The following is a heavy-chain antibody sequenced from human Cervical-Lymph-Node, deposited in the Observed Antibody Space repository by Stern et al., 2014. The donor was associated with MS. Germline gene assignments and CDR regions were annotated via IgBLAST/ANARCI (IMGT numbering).Heavy chain of an antibody. V-gene: IGHV3-15*01. J-gene: IGHJ4*02. D-gene: IGHD2-2*01. CDR2: IKSKTDGGTR. Sequence: EVQLVESGGGLVNPGGPLTLSCAASGFTFNNAWMNWVRQAPGTGLEWVGRIKSKTDGGTRDYGVPVKGRFTISRDDSKNTLYLQMNSLKIEDTAVYYCTIIRSPVGRDYWGQGTLVTVSS. CDR3: TIIRSPVGRDY. CDR1: GFTFNNAW.